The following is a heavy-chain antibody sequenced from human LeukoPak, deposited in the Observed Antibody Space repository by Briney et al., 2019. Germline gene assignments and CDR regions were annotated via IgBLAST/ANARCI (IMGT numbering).Heavy chain of an antibody. D-gene: IGHD3-22*01. V-gene: IGHV3-48*01. CDR3: ARGADYYDSSGYY. CDR2: ISSSSSTI. Sequence: GGSLRLACAASGFTFSSYSMNWVRQAPGKGLEWVSYISSSSSTIYYADSVKGRFTISRDNAKNSLYLQMNSLRAEDTAVYYCARGADYYDSSGYYWGQGTLVTVSS. J-gene: IGHJ4*02. CDR1: GFTFSSYS.